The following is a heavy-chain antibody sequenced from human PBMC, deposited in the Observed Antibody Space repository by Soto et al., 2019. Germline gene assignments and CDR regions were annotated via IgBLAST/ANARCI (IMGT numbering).Heavy chain of an antibody. V-gene: IGHV4-34*01. D-gene: IGHD1-7*01. CDR2: IXXXGXT. CDR3: ARDGGITGTRALDY. J-gene: IGHJ4*02. CDR1: GGSFIGYC. Sequence: ETMSVRKSVDGGSFIGYCGSWIRQTTGTGLEWXGXIXXXGXTXXXPXXXXRVTISVDTSKNQFSLKLRSVTAADTAVYYCARDGGITGTRALDYWGQGTLVSVSS.